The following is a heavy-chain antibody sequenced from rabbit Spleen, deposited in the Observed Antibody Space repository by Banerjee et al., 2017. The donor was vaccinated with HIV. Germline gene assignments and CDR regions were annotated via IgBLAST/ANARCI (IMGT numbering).Heavy chain of an antibody. CDR2: INIVTAKS. V-gene: IGHV1S45*01. CDR3: ARDLVAVIGWNFGL. CDR1: GVSLNDKDE. D-gene: IGHD1-1*01. J-gene: IGHJ4*01. Sequence: EQLEESGGGLVEPEGSLTLTCKASGVSLNDKDEMCWVRQAPGKGLEWIACINIVTAKSVYASWAKGRFTMSRASSTTVTLQMTSLTAADTATYFCARDLVAVIGWNFGLWGQGTLVTVS.